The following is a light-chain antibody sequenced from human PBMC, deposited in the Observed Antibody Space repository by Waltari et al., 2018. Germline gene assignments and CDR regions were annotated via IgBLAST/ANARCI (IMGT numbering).Light chain of an antibody. Sequence: QSVLTQPPSVSGAPGQRVTISCTGSSSNIGAGYDVPGYQQLAGPPPQHPTCVSGARPAGVPDRFSGSKAGTSAALGITGLQAEDEAGYYCQSYDSSLSGVVFGGGTKLTVL. CDR1: SSNIGAGYD. CDR3: QSYDSSLSGVV. CDR2: VSG. V-gene: IGLV1-40*01. J-gene: IGLJ2*01.